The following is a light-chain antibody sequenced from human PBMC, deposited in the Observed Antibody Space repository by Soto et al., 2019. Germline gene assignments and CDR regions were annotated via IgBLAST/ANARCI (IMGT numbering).Light chain of an antibody. CDR2: DAS. CDR1: QSISSW. Sequence: DIQMTQSPSTLSASVGDRVTITCRASQSISSWLAWYQQKPGKAPKFLISDASNLESGVPSRFSGSGSGTEFTPTIDSLQPDDFATYYCHQYNNYPYTFGQGTTLEI. J-gene: IGKJ2*01. CDR3: HQYNNYPYT. V-gene: IGKV1-5*01.